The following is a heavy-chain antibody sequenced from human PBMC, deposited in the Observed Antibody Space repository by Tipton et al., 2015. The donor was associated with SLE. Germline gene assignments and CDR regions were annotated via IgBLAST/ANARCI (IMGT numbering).Heavy chain of an antibody. Sequence: TLSLTCTVSGGSIGSTSYYWGWIRQPPGKGLEWIGSVSYTGSTYYNPSLESRITISVDTSKNQLSLKLNSVTAADTAVYYCARRGVGAIYWYFDLWGRGTLVTVSS. CDR1: GGSIGSTSYY. J-gene: IGHJ2*01. CDR2: VSYTGST. CDR3: ARRGVGAIYWYFDL. V-gene: IGHV4-39*01. D-gene: IGHD1-26*01.